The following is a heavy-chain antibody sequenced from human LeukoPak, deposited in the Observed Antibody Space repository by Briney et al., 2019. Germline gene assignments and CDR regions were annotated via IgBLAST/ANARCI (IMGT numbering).Heavy chain of an antibody. CDR1: GFTFSSRDW. Sequence: GGSLRLSCVASGFTFSSRDWMTWVRQAPGKGLEWVSAISGSGGSTYYADSVKGRFTISRDNSKNTLYLQMNSLRAEDTAVYYCAKPAKTDYADYWGQGTLVTVSS. J-gene: IGHJ4*02. CDR2: ISGSGGST. CDR3: AKPAKTDYADY. V-gene: IGHV3-23*01. D-gene: IGHD1-14*01.